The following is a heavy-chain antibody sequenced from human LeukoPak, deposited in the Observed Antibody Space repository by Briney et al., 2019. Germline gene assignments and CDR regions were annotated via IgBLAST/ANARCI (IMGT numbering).Heavy chain of an antibody. CDR2: IYYSGST. V-gene: IGHV4-31*03. Sequence: SQTLSLTCTVSGGSISSGDFYWSWIRQHPGKGLEWIGYIYYSGSTNYNPSLKSRVTISVDTSKNQFSLKLSSVTAADTAVYYCARVLDSSGRYFDYWGQGTLVTVSS. CDR1: GGSISSGDFY. D-gene: IGHD3-22*01. J-gene: IGHJ4*02. CDR3: ARVLDSSGRYFDY.